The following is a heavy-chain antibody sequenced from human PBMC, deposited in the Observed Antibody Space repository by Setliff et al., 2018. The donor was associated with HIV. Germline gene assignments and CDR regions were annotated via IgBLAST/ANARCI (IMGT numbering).Heavy chain of an antibody. CDR3: ARGDPFTDFDS. CDR2: TFDNGNT. V-gene: IGHV4-4*09. D-gene: IGHD3-16*01. J-gene: IGHJ4*02. CDR1: GGSISFYY. Sequence: PSETLSLTCSISGGSISFYYWHWLRQTPGKGLEWIAYTFDNGNTNYNPSLKSRVTVSADTSKNQFSLKLTSVTAADTAVYYCARGDPFTDFDSWGQGTLVTVSS.